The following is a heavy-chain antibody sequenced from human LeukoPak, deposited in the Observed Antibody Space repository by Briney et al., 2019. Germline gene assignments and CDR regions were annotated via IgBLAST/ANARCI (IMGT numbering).Heavy chain of an antibody. CDR3: ARDGGHSTDFDY. D-gene: IGHD2/OR15-2a*01. Sequence: GGSLRLSCATSGFTFSRHWMSWVRQAPGKGPEGVANIKQDGSERYYVDSVKGRFTISRDNAKNSLYLQMNSLRAEDTAVYYCARDGGHSTDFDYWGQGILVTVSS. CDR2: IKQDGSER. V-gene: IGHV3-7*01. J-gene: IGHJ4*02. CDR1: GFTFSRHW.